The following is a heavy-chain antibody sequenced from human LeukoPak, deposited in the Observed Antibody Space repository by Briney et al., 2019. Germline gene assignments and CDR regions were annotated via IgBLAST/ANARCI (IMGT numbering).Heavy chain of an antibody. CDR3: ARGYSSSSEGSFDY. CDR2: ISYDGSNS. V-gene: IGHV3-33*01. Sequence: TGGSLRLSCAASGFIFSSYGMYWVRQAPGKGLEWLAVISYDGSNSYYADSVKGRFTISRDNSKNTLNLQMNSLRAEDTAVYYCARGYSSSSEGSFDYWGQGTLVTASS. D-gene: IGHD6-6*01. J-gene: IGHJ4*02. CDR1: GFIFSSYG.